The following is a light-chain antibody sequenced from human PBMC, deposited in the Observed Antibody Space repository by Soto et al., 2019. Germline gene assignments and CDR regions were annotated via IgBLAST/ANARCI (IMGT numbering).Light chain of an antibody. V-gene: IGKV2-28*01. J-gene: IGKJ2*01. CDR2: LGS. CDR3: MQAPQTPPYN. Sequence: DVVMTQSPLSLPVTPGESASISCRSSQSLLHSNGYNYVDWYLQKPGQSPQLLIYLGSLRAGGVPDRFSGSGSGTDFTLTISRLEAEDVGVCYCMQAPQTPPYNFGQGTKVEIK. CDR1: QSLLHSNGYNY.